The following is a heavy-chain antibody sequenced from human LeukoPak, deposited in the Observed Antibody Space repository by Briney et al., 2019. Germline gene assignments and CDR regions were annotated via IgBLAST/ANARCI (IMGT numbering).Heavy chain of an antibody. V-gene: IGHV4-30-2*01. CDR2: IYHSGST. J-gene: IGHJ5*02. CDR1: GGSISSGGYY. Sequence: SETLSLTCTVSGGSISSGGYYWSWIRQPPGKGLEWIGYIYHSGSTYYNPSLKSRVTISVDRSKNQFSLKLRSVTAADTAVYYCARDGVFGTFDPWGQGTLVTVSS. CDR3: ARDGVFGTFDP. D-gene: IGHD3-10*01.